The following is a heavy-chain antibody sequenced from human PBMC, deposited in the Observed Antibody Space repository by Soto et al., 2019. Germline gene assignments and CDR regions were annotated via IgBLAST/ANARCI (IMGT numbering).Heavy chain of an antibody. Sequence: RASVKVSCKASGYTFITYDIHWVRQATGQGLEWMGWMNPYNGNAGYAQKFQGRVTMTRNTSISTAYMELSSLRSEDTAVYFCARRKERSGPHYFDSWGQGTLVTVYS. V-gene: IGHV1-8*01. CDR1: GYTFITYD. CDR2: MNPYNGNA. J-gene: IGHJ4*02. D-gene: IGHD6-25*01. CDR3: ARRKERSGPHYFDS.